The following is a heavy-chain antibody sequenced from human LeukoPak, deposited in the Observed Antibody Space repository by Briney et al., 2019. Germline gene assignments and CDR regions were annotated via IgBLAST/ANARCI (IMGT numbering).Heavy chain of an antibody. CDR3: ARDAPHAYGSGSNYYYYYMDV. D-gene: IGHD3-10*01. Sequence: PGGSLRLSCAASGFTFSSYWMSWVRQAPGKGLEWLANIKQDGSEKYYVDSVKGRFTISRDNAKDSLYLQMNSLRAEDTAVYYCARDAPHAYGSGSNYYYYYMDVWGKGTTVTVSS. CDR1: GFTFSSYW. J-gene: IGHJ6*03. V-gene: IGHV3-7*01. CDR2: IKQDGSEK.